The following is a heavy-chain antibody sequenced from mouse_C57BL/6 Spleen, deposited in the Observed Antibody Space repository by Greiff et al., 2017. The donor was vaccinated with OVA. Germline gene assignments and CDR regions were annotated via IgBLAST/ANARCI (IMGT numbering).Heavy chain of an antibody. Sequence: QVQLQQSGPELVKPGASVKISCKASGYAFSSSWMNWVKQRPGKGLEWIGRIYPGDGDTNYNGKFKGKATLTADKSSSTAYMQLSSMTSEDSAVYFCARGGDGSSPVAYWGQGTLVTVSA. J-gene: IGHJ3*01. V-gene: IGHV1-82*01. CDR3: ARGGDGSSPVAY. CDR2: IYPGDGDT. CDR1: GYAFSSSW. D-gene: IGHD1-1*01.